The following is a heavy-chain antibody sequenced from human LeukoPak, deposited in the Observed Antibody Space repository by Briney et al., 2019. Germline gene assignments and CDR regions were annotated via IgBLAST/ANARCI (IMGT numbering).Heavy chain of an antibody. D-gene: IGHD3-10*01. J-gene: IGHJ4*02. CDR3: ARDLYGSGNYYFDY. CDR2: IYDIVST. Sequence: SETLSLTCTVSGGSISRYYWSWIRQPPGKGLEGIGYIYDIVSTNYNPSLKSRVTISVDTSKNQFSLKLSSVTAADTAVYYCARDLYGSGNYYFDYWGQGTLVTVSS. CDR1: GGSISRYY. V-gene: IGHV4-59*01.